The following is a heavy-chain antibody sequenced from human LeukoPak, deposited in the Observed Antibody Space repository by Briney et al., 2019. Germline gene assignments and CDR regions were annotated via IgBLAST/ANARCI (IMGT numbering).Heavy chain of an antibody. Sequence: PGGSLRLSCAASGFTFSSYSMNWVRQAPGKGLEWVSSISSSSSYIYYADSVKGRFTISRDNAKNSLYLQMNSLRAEDTAVYYCASGWFGDPNWFDPWGQGTLVTVSS. CDR3: ASGWFGDPNWFDP. CDR2: ISSSSSYI. CDR1: GFTFSSYS. D-gene: IGHD3-10*01. V-gene: IGHV3-21*01. J-gene: IGHJ5*02.